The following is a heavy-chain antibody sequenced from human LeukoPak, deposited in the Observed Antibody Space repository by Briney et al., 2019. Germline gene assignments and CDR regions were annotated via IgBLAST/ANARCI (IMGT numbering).Heavy chain of an antibody. D-gene: IGHD2-2*02. CDR2: MNPNSGNT. J-gene: IGHJ4*02. Sequence: GASVKVSCKASGYTFTSYDINWVRQATGQGLEWMGWMNPNSGNTGYAQKFQGRVTMTRNTSISTAYMELSGLRSEDTAVYYCARGVANQLLYPPYFDYWGQGTLVTVSS. V-gene: IGHV1-8*01. CDR3: ARGVANQLLYPPYFDY. CDR1: GYTFTSYD.